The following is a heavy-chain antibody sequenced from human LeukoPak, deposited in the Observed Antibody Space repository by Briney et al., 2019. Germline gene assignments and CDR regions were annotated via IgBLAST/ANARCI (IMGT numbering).Heavy chain of an antibody. CDR1: GGSLSSGDYY. Sequence: SQTLSLTCTVSGGSLSSGDYYWSWIRQPPGKGLEWIGYIYYSGSTYYNPSLKSRVTISVDTSKNQFSLKLSSVTAADTAVYYCARDTTTMVRGVINGFDYWGQGTLVTVSS. J-gene: IGHJ4*02. D-gene: IGHD3-10*01. CDR2: IYYSGST. CDR3: ARDTTTMVRGVINGFDY. V-gene: IGHV4-30-4*01.